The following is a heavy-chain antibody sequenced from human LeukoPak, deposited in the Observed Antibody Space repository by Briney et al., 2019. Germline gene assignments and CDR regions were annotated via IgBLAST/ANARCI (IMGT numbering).Heavy chain of an antibody. CDR1: GYTFTAYY. CDR2: INPNSGGT. CDR3: ASGVVPAAIGWNWFDP. Sequence: ASVKVSCKASGYTFTAYYMHWVRQAPGQGLEWMGWINPNSGGTNYAQKFQGRVTMTRDTSISTAYMELSRLRSDDTAVYYCASGVVPAAIGWNWFDPWGQGTLVTVSS. J-gene: IGHJ5*02. D-gene: IGHD2-2*01. V-gene: IGHV1-2*02.